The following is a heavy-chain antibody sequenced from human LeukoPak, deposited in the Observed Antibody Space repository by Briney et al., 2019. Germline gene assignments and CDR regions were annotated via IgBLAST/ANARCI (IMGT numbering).Heavy chain of an antibody. Sequence: PGGSLRLSCAASGFTFSSYWMHWVRQAPGKGLVWVSRINSDGSSTSYADFVKGRFTISRDNAKNTLYLQMNSLRAEDTAVYYCARDLFTAVNRYWYFDLRGRGTLVTVSS. J-gene: IGHJ2*01. D-gene: IGHD5-18*01. CDR1: GFTFSSYW. CDR2: INSDGSST. CDR3: ARDLFTAVNRYWYFDL. V-gene: IGHV3-74*01.